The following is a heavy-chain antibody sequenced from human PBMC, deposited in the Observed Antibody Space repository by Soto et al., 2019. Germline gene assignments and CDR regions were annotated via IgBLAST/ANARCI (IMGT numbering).Heavy chain of an antibody. V-gene: IGHV3-23*01. D-gene: IGHD6-13*01. CDR1: GFTFSSYA. Sequence: PGGSLRLSCAASGFTFSSYAMSWVRPAPGKGLEWVSAISGSGGSTYYADSVKGRFTISRDNSKNTLYLQMNSLRAEDTAVYYSAKTDYSIAAADYWGQGTLVTVSS. CDR3: AKTDYSIAAADY. CDR2: ISGSGGST. J-gene: IGHJ4*02.